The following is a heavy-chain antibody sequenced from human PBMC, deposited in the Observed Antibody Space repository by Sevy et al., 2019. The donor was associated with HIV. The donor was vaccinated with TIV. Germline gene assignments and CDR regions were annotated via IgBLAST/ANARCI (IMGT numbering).Heavy chain of an antibody. J-gene: IGHJ4*02. V-gene: IGHV3-23*01. CDR3: AREGCSKPHDY. D-gene: IGHD2-2*01. CDR1: GFTFSMYT. Sequence: GGSLRLSCTASGFTFSMYTMTWVRQAPGKGLEWVSTICFGGGTIHYADSVKGRFTISRDNSKNTLYLQMNSLRAEDTALYYCAREGCSKPHDYWGQGTLVTVSS. CDR2: ICFGGGTI.